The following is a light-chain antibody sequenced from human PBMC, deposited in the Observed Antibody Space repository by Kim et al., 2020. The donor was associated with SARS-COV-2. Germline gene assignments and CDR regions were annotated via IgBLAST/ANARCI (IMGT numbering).Light chain of an antibody. CDR1: SLRNYY. J-gene: IGLJ2*01. CDR3: NSRDSSTNHLV. CDR2: GKN. Sequence: SSELTRDPAVSVALGQTVRITCQGDSLRNYYASWYQQKPGQAPVVVIYGKNNRLSGIPDRFSGSTSGNTASLTITGAQAEDEAVYYCNSRDSSTNHLVFGGGTKLTVL. V-gene: IGLV3-19*01.